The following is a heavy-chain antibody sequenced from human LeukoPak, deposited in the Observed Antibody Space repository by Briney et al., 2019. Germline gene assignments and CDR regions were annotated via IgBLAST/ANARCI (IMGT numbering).Heavy chain of an antibody. D-gene: IGHD2-2*02. CDR2: ISAYNGNT. CDR1: GYTFTSYA. V-gene: IGHV1-18*01. Sequence: GASVKVSCKASGYTFTSYAISWVRQAPGQGLEWMGWISAYNGNTNYAQKLQGRVPMTTNTSTSTAYMELRSLRSDDTAVYYCARGDIVVVPAAIDLVDYYYMDVWGKGTTVTVSS. J-gene: IGHJ6*03. CDR3: ARGDIVVVPAAIDLVDYYYMDV.